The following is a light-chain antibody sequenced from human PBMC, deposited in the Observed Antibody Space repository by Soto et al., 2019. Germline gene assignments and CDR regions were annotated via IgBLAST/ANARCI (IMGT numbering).Light chain of an antibody. CDR3: QQYGSSPWT. Sequence: EIVLTQSPGTLSLSPGDRATLSCRASQSVSRNYLAWYQQKPGQAPRVLIYGASIRATGIPDRVSGGGSGADFTLSISRLEPEDFAVYYCQQYGSSPWTFGQGTKVEIK. J-gene: IGKJ1*01. V-gene: IGKV3-20*01. CDR1: QSVSRNY. CDR2: GAS.